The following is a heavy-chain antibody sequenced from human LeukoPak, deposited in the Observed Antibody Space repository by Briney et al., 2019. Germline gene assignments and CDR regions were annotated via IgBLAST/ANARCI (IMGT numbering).Heavy chain of an antibody. V-gene: IGHV4-34*01. CDR1: GGSFSGYY. J-gene: IGHJ5*02. D-gene: IGHD3-10*01. CDR3: ARASIIMVRGVIITGRYNWFDP. Sequence: SETLSLTCAVYGGSFSGYYWSWIRQPPGKGLEWIGEINHSGSTNYNPSLKSRVTISVDTSKNQFSLKLSSVTAADTAVYYCARASIIMVRGVIITGRYNWFDPWGQGTLVTVSS. CDR2: INHSGST.